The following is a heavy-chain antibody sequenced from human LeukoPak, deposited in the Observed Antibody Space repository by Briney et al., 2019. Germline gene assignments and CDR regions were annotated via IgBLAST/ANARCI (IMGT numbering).Heavy chain of an antibody. V-gene: IGHV3-48*03. CDR1: GFTFRSYE. CDR2: ISTSGSTM. Sequence: PGGPLRLSCAASGFTFRSYEMNWVRQAPGKGLEWVSYISTSGSTMYYADSVKGRFTISRNNAKNSLYLQMNSLRAEDTAVYYCARQVIPDYWGQGTLVTVSS. J-gene: IGHJ4*02. D-gene: IGHD2-21*01. CDR3: ARQVIPDY.